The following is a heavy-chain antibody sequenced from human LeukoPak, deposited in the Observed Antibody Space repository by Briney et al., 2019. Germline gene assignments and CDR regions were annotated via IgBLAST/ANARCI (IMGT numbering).Heavy chain of an antibody. J-gene: IGHJ5*02. Sequence: KPSETLSLTCAVYGGSFSGYYWSWIRQPPGKGLEWIGEINHSGSTNYNPSLKSRVTISVDTSKNQFSLKLSSVTAADTAVYYCARGRGYSYGFCWLDPWGQGTLVTVSS. V-gene: IGHV4-34*01. CDR1: GGSFSGYY. CDR3: ARGRGYSYGFCWLDP. D-gene: IGHD5-18*01. CDR2: INHSGST.